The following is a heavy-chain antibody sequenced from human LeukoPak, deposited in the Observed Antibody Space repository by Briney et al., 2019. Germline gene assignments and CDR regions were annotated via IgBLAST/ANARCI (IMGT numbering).Heavy chain of an antibody. CDR2: MNPNSGNT. CDR1: GYTFTSYD. J-gene: IGHJ6*02. D-gene: IGHD3-10*01. CDR3: ARGEGGVGGLLWFGEAWYGMDV. V-gene: IGHV1-8*02. Sequence: ASVKVSCKASGYTFTSYDINWVRQATGQGLEWMGWMNPNSGNTGYAQKFQGRVTMTRNTSISTAYMELSSLRSEDTAVYYCARGEGGVGGLLWFGEAWYGMDVWGQGTTVTVSS.